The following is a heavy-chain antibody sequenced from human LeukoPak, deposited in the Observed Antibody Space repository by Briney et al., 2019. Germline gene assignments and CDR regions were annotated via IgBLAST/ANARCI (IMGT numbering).Heavy chain of an antibody. D-gene: IGHD6-19*01. J-gene: IGHJ4*02. Sequence: PGGSLRLSCAASGFTFSSYWMSWVRQAPGKGLEWVANIKQDGSEKYYVDSVKGRFTISRDNAKNSLYLQMNSLRAEDTAVYYCARDGDKYSSGWYTFIYYWGQGTLVTVSS. CDR1: GFTFSSYW. CDR3: ARDGDKYSSGWYTFIYY. CDR2: IKQDGSEK. V-gene: IGHV3-7*03.